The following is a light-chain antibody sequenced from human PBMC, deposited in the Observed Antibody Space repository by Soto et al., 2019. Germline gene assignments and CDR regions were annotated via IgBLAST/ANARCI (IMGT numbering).Light chain of an antibody. V-gene: IGKV3-15*01. CDR3: HQYGDWPRGT. J-gene: IGKJ1*01. CDR2: GAS. CDR1: QSISSY. Sequence: EIVMTQSPATLSVSPGERATLSCRASQSISSYLAWYQQKPGQAPRLLIHGASTRATDIPARFSGGGSGTEFSLTVSSLQSEDFAVYYCHQYGDWPRGTFGQGTKVEVK.